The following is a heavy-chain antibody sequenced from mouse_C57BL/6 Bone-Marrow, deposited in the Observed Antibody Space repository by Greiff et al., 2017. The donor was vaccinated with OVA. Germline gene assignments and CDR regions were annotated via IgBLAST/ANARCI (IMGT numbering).Heavy chain of an antibody. J-gene: IGHJ3*01. CDR2: IWGVGST. CDR3: AGRPDGYCVGPAWFAY. D-gene: IGHD2-3*01. V-gene: IGHV2-6*01. Sequence: VQLKESGPGLVAPSQSLSITCTVSGFSLTSYGVDWVRQSPGKGLEWLGVIWGVGSTTYNSALKSRLSIRKDNSTSQAFLKMNSLQPEETAMYYCAGRPDGYCVGPAWFAYWGQGTLVTVSA. CDR1: GFSLTSYG.